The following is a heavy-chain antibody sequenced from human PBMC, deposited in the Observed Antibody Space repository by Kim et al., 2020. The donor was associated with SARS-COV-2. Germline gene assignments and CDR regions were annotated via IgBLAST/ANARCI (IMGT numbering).Heavy chain of an antibody. V-gene: IGHV3-30*01. CDR3: ARGSRGYYSGYFDS. J-gene: IGHJ4*02. Sequence: ADSVKGRFTISSDNSENSLYLQMNSLRAEDTAVYYCARGSRGYYSGYFDSWGQGTLVTVSS. D-gene: IGHD3-22*01.